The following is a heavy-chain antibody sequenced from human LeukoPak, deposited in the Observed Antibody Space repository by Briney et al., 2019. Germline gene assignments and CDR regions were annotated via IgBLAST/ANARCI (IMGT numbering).Heavy chain of an antibody. D-gene: IGHD3-3*01. J-gene: IGHJ4*02. CDR3: AKDIRFREYLSGLDY. V-gene: IGHV3-30-3*01. CDR2: ISYDGCNK. CDR1: GFTFSSYA. Sequence: PGGSLRLFCAASGFTFSSYAMHWVRQAPGKGLEGVAVISYDGCNKYYADSVKGRFTISRDNSKKTVSLQMSGLRDEDTAVYYCAKDIRFREYLSGLDYWGQGTLVTVSS.